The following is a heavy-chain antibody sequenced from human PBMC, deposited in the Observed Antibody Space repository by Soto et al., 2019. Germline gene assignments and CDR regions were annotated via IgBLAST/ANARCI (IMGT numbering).Heavy chain of an antibody. CDR2: IRQDGGAQ. CDR3: VRGGHGSGSYLGSY. CDR1: GFTFTTYW. Sequence: PGGSLRLSXVASGFTFTTYWMSWVRQAPGKGLEWVANIRQDGGAQYYVDSVKGRFTISRDNAKNSVYLQMDSLRAEDTAVYYCVRGGHGSGSYLGSYWGQGILVTVSS. V-gene: IGHV3-7*03. D-gene: IGHD3-10*01. J-gene: IGHJ4*02.